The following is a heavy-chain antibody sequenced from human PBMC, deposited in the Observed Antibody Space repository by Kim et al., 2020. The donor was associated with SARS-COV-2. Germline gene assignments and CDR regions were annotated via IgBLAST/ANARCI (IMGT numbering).Heavy chain of an antibody. V-gene: IGHV3-23*01. CDR3: AKIRDYYFDF. Sequence: STIYPDPVKGRFTSSIDNAKNTLYLQMNSLRAEDTAVYYCAKIRDYYFDFWGQGTLVTVSS. CDR2: ST. J-gene: IGHJ4*02.